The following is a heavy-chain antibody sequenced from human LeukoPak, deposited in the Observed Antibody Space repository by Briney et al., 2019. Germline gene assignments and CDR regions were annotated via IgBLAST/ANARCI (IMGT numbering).Heavy chain of an antibody. CDR2: IYTSGST. Sequence: ASQTLSLTCTVSGGSISSGSYYWRWIRQPAGKGLEWIGRIYTSGSTNYNPSLKSRVTISVDTSKNQFSLKLSSVTAADTAIYYCARQYGDPVLGLYYFDYWGQGTLVTVSS. J-gene: IGHJ4*02. V-gene: IGHV4-61*02. D-gene: IGHD2-21*02. CDR1: GGSISSGSYY. CDR3: ARQYGDPVLGLYYFDY.